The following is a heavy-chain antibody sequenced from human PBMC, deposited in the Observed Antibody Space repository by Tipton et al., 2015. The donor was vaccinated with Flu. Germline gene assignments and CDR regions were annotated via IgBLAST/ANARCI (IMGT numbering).Heavy chain of an antibody. CDR3: ASIAAAGTDYMDV. CDR2: IYTSGST. CDR1: GGSISSYY. Sequence: TLSLTCTVSGGSISSYYWSWIRQPAGKGLEWIGRIYTSGSTNYNPSLKSRVTMSVDTSKNQFSLKLSSVTAADTAVYYCASIAAAGTDYMDVWGKGTTVTVSS. V-gene: IGHV4-4*07. J-gene: IGHJ6*03. D-gene: IGHD6-13*01.